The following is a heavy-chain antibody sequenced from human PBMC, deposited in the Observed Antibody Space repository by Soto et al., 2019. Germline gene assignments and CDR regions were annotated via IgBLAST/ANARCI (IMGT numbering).Heavy chain of an antibody. J-gene: IGHJ5*02. CDR1: GGSISSSSYY. Sequence: SETLSLTCTVSGGSISSSSYYWGWIRQPPGKGLEWIGSIYYSGSTYYNPSLKSRVTISVDTSKNQFSLKLSSVTAADTAVYYCVRHKAMVRGVIILKGSWFDPWGQGTLVTVSS. D-gene: IGHD3-10*01. CDR2: IYYSGST. V-gene: IGHV4-39*01. CDR3: VRHKAMVRGVIILKGSWFDP.